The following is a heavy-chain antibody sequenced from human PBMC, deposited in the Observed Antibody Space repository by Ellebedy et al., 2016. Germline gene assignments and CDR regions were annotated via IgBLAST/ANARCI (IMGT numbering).Heavy chain of an antibody. V-gene: IGHV3-49*04. D-gene: IGHD2-2*01. J-gene: IGHJ4*02. CDR3: CRVQCTSFSCSYYFDY. Sequence: GESLKISCQASGFTFGDYSMNWVRQAPGKGLQWLGFISSSGYGRTPDYAASVKGRFTISRDDSKSIAYLQMNALKAEDTAVYYCCRVQCTSFSCSYYFDYWGQGALVTVSS. CDR1: GFTFGDYS. CDR2: ISSSGYGRTP.